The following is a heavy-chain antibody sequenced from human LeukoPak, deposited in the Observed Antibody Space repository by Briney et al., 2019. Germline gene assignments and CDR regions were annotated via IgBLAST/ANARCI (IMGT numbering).Heavy chain of an antibody. J-gene: IGHJ6*02. CDR1: GFSLSTSGMC. CDR3: ARTSFYGSGSHYKVPKVWTYYYYGMDV. D-gene: IGHD3-10*01. V-gene: IGHV2-70*11. CDR2: IDWDDDK. Sequence: SGPALVKPTQTLTLTCTFSGFSLSTSGMCVSWIRQPPGKALEWLARIDWDDDKYYSTSLKTRLTISKDTSKNQVVLTMTNMDPVDTATYYCARTSFYGSGSHYKVPKVWTYYYYGMDVWGQGTTVTVSS.